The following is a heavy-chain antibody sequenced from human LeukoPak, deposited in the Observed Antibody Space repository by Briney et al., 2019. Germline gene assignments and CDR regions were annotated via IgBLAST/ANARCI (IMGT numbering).Heavy chain of an antibody. CDR2: IYTSGST. Sequence: SETLSLTCTVSGGSISSGSYYWSWIRQPAGKGLEWIGRIYTSGSTNYNPSLKSRVTISVDTSKNQFSLKLSSVTAADTAVYYCARGRITSGSYHFDYWGQGTLVTVSS. D-gene: IGHD1-26*01. V-gene: IGHV4-61*02. CDR3: ARGRITSGSYHFDY. CDR1: GGSISSGSYY. J-gene: IGHJ4*02.